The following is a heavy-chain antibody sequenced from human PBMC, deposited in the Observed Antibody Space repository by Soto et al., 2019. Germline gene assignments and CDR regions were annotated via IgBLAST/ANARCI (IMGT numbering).Heavy chain of an antibody. CDR3: AREGIDCSGGSCYAAYSDYYYMDF. Sequence: GGSLRLSCAASGFTFSDHYMDWVRQAPGKGLEWVGRTRNKANSYTTEYAASVKGRFTISRADSKNSLYLQMNSLKTEDTDVYYCAREGIDCSGGSCYAAYSDYYYMDFWGKGTAVTVSS. D-gene: IGHD2-15*01. CDR2: TRNKANSYTT. J-gene: IGHJ6*03. V-gene: IGHV3-72*01. CDR1: GFTFSDHY.